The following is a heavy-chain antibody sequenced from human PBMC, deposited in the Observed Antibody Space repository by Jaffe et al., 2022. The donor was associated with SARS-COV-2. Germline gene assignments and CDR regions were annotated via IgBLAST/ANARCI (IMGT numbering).Heavy chain of an antibody. CDR2: ISSSSSYI. D-gene: IGHD6-6*01. J-gene: IGHJ4*02. Sequence: EVQLVESGGGLVKPGGSLRLSCAASGFTFSSYSMNWVRQAPGKGLEWVSSISSSSSYIYYADSVKGRFTISRDNAKNSLYLQMNSLRAEDTAVYYCARDTREYSSSGYYFDYWGQGTLVTVSS. V-gene: IGHV3-21*01. CDR3: ARDTREYSSSGYYFDY. CDR1: GFTFSSYS.